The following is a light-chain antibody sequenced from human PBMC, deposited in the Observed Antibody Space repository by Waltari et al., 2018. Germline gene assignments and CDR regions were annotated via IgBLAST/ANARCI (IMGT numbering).Light chain of an antibody. J-gene: IGLJ2*01. CDR1: SEHRLYA. Sequence: QLVLTQSPSASASLGASVKIPCTLSSEHRLYALAWHQQHRGRGPRFLMRLNSDGSHTKGDGIPDRFSGSSSGAERYLIISSLQYEDEADYYCQTWDPYIVVFGGGTKLTVL. CDR3: QTWDPYIVV. CDR2: LNSDGSH. V-gene: IGLV4-69*01.